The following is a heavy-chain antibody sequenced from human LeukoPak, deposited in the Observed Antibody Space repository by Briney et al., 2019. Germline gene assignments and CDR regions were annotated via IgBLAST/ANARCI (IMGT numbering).Heavy chain of an antibody. D-gene: IGHD2-15*01. J-gene: IGHJ5*02. V-gene: IGHV1-69*13. CDR3: ASQYRISVNWFDP. CDR2: IIPIFGTA. Sequence: SVKVSCKASGGTFSSYAISWVRQAPGQGLEWMGGIIPIFGTANYAQKFQGRVTITADESTSTAYMELSSLRSEDTAVYYCASQYRISVNWFDPWGQGTLVTVSS. CDR1: GGTFSSYA.